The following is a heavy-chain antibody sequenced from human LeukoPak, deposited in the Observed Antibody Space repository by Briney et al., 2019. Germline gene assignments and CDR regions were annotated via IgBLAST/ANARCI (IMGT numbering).Heavy chain of an antibody. J-gene: IGHJ5*02. Sequence: GGSLRLSCAASGFTFSDYYMTWIRQAPGKGLEWVSYITSGGSTIYYADSVKGRFTISRDNAKSSLYLQMNSLRAEDTAVYYCARGVYFYDSSGYLSWGQGTLVTVSS. V-gene: IGHV3-11*01. D-gene: IGHD3-22*01. CDR1: GFTFSDYY. CDR2: ITSGGSTI. CDR3: ARGVYFYDSSGYLS.